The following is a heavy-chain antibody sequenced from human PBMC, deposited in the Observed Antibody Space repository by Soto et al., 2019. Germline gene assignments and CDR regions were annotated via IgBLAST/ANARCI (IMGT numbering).Heavy chain of an antibody. V-gene: IGHV3-11*01. Sequence: GGSLRLSCAASGFTFRDYYMSWIRQAPGKGLEWVSYISGSGSTTYYADSVKGRFTISRDNARNSLYLQMNSLRAEDTAVYYCARDCSGGSCYINFYYGMDVWGQGTTVTVSS. J-gene: IGHJ6*02. D-gene: IGHD2-15*01. CDR1: GFTFRDYY. CDR2: ISGSGSTT. CDR3: ARDCSGGSCYINFYYGMDV.